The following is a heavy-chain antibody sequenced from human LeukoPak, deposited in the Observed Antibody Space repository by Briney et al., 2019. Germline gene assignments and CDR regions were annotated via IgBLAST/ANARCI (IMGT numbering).Heavy chain of an antibody. CDR2: ISAXNGHT. D-gene: IGHD1-26*01. J-gene: IGHJ4*02. CDR1: GYTFTXXG. CDR3: ARSGRSGSYGSVDY. V-gene: IGHV1-18*01. Sequence: AGSVKVSCKASGYTFTXXGXSWVRXXPGXGXXXXXXISAXNGHTXXXXXXXXXXXXXTDTSTSXXXMELXSLRSDDTAVYYCARSGRSGSYGSVDYWGQGTLVTVSS.